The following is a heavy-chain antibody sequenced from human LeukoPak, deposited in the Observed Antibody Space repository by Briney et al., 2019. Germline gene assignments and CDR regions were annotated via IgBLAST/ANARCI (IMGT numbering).Heavy chain of an antibody. CDR3: ARDPGNKQLGPFDY. CDR1: GFSLNNFG. J-gene: IGHJ4*02. CDR2: ISFDGSNK. D-gene: IGHD3-10*01. V-gene: IGHV3-30*06. Sequence: GGSLRLPCVVSGFSLNNFGVHWIRQTPGKGPEWVAAISFDGSNKYYADSVQGRFTLSRDNSNNILYLQMNSLRAEDMAVYYCARDPGNKQLGPFDYWGQGTLVTVSS.